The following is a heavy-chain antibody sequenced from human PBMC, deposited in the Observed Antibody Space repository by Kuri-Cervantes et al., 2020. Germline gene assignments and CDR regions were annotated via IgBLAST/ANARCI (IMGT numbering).Heavy chain of an antibody. Sequence: ASVKVSCKASGYTFTSYGISWVRQAPGQGLEWMGWISAYNGDTNYAQKLQGRVTMTTDTSTSTVYMELNSLTSEDTAIYYCARSSSQACSDGVCYSGLFDYWGQGTLVTVSS. J-gene: IGHJ4*02. CDR3: ARSSSQACSDGVCYSGLFDY. D-gene: IGHD2-15*01. CDR2: ISAYNGDT. V-gene: IGHV1-18*01. CDR1: GYTFTSYG.